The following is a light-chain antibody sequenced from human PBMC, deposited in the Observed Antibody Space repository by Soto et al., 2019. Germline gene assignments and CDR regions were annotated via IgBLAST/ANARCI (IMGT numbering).Light chain of an antibody. CDR2: DAS. Sequence: EIALTQSPATLSSSPGERATLSCRASQTISSYLAWYQQKPGQPPRLLIYDASNRATGIPARFSGSGSGTDFTLTISSLEPEDFAIYYGQQRSNWLTFGGGTKVEIK. CDR1: QTISSY. V-gene: IGKV3-11*01. CDR3: QQRSNWLT. J-gene: IGKJ4*01.